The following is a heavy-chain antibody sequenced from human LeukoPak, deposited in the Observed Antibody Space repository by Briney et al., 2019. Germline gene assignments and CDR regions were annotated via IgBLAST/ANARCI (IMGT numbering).Heavy chain of an antibody. CDR1: GVSISSGGYS. Sequence: SETLSLTCAVSGVSISSGGYSWSWIRQPPGKGLEWIGYIYHSGSTYYNPSLKSRVTISVDRSKNQFSLKLSSVTAADTAVYYCARDYYGSGGVFDYWGQGTLVTVSS. V-gene: IGHV4-30-2*01. CDR3: ARDYYGSGGVFDY. CDR2: IYHSGST. D-gene: IGHD3-10*01. J-gene: IGHJ4*02.